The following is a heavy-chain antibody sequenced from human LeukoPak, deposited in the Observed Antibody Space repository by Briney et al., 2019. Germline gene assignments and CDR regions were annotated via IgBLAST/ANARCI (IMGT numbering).Heavy chain of an antibody. CDR2: IHQNGGAE. V-gene: IGHV3-7*03. D-gene: IGHD6-13*01. Sequence: GGSLRLSCAASGFTFSNYAMSWVRQAPGEGLEWVACIHQNGGAEYYVDSVKGRFAISRDNTKNSLYLQMNSLTVEDTAVYYCARDLSSRDAYWGQGTLVTVSS. CDR3: ARDLSSRDAY. CDR1: GFTFSNYA. J-gene: IGHJ4*02.